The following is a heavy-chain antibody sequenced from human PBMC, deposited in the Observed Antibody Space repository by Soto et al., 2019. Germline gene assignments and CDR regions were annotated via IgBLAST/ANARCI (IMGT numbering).Heavy chain of an antibody. V-gene: IGHV1-2*02. CDR1: GYTFTGCY. CDR3: ARWADQWPILRSDYYYGKDV. D-gene: IGHD3-9*01. CDR2: INPNSGGT. Sequence: GASMKVSCKAAGYTFTGCYMHWVRQAPGQGLEWMGWINPNSGGTNYAQKFQGRVTMTRDTSISTAYMELSRLRSDDTAVYYCARWADQWPILRSDYYYGKDVWGQGTTVTVSS. J-gene: IGHJ6*02.